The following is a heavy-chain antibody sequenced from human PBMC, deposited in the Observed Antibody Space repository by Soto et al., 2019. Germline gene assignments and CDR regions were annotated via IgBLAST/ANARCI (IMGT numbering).Heavy chain of an antibody. CDR1: GGSISSGGYY. CDR2: IYYSGST. D-gene: IGHD5-18*01. CDR3: ARDVGYPTHNFDY. Sequence: SETLSLTCTVSGGSISSGGYYWSWIRQHPGKGLEWIGYIYYSGSTYYNPSLKSRVTISVDTSKNQFSLKLSSVTAADTAVYYCARDVGYPTHNFDYWGQGTLVTVSS. J-gene: IGHJ4*02. V-gene: IGHV4-31*03.